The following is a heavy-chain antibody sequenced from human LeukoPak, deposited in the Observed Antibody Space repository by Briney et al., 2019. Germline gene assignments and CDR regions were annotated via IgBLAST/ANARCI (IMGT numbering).Heavy chain of an antibody. CDR3: ARDLDSSGVFDY. V-gene: IGHV3-48*01. J-gene: IGHJ4*02. CDR1: GFTFSSHG. CDR2: ISSTSSSI. D-gene: IGHD3-22*01. Sequence: SGGSLRLSCAASGFTFSSHGMNWVRQVPGKGLEWVSHISSTSSSIYYADSVRGRFTISRDTAKNSLYLQMNSLRAEDTGVYYCARDLDSSGVFDYWGQGTLVTVSS.